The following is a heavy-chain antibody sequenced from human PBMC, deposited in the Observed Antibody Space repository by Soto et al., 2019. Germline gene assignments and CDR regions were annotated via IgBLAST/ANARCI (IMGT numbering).Heavy chain of an antibody. D-gene: IGHD3-16*02. J-gene: IGHJ4*02. V-gene: IGHV3-23*01. CDR2: LGLIPRHT. CDR3: AAYADGPYRPPYDY. CDR1: GSTFTSSV. Sequence: SLRLSCAASGSTFTSSVMAWVPRPPGRGLEWISSLGLIPRHTFYADSVKGRFTISRDNSRTTLYLQMTGLTFDDTAVYYCAAYADGPYRPPYDYWGQGTQVTVSS.